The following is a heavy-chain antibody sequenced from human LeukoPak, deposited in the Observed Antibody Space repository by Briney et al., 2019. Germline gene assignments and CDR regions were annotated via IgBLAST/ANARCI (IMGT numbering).Heavy chain of an antibody. Sequence: GGSLRVSCAASGFVLSDYGMHWVRQAPGKGLEWVAFVRNDGSSEYYVGSVKGRFTISRDKSKNTLYLQMNSLRVEDTAVYSCAKESDSGYHSEGPKNWGLGTLVIVSS. CDR2: VRNDGSSE. CDR1: GFVLSDYG. CDR3: AKESDSGYHSEGPKN. V-gene: IGHV3-30*02. J-gene: IGHJ4*02. D-gene: IGHD5-12*01.